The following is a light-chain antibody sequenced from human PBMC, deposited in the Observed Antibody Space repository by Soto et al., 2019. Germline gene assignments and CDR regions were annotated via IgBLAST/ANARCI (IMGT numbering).Light chain of an antibody. J-gene: IGKJ5*01. CDR2: DAS. CDR1: QSVSTY. V-gene: IGKV3-20*01. Sequence: ETVLTQSPATLSLSPGESATLSCRASQSVSTYLAWYQQKPGQAPRLLIYDASNRVTGIPDRFSGSGSGTDFTLTISRLEPEDFAVFYCQQYGSSITFGQGTRLEIK. CDR3: QQYGSSIT.